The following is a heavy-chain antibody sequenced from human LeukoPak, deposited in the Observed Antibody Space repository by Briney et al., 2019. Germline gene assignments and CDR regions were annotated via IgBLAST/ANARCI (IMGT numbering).Heavy chain of an antibody. CDR3: ARARPDSGYLFGQDY. CDR2: IFYSGST. CDR1: GGSINSGSSY. D-gene: IGHD3-22*01. Sequence: SETLSLTCTVSGGSINSGSSYWGWIRQPPGKGLEWIGSIFYSGSTYYNPSLKSRVTISIDTSKNQFSLKLSSVTAADTAVYCCARARPDSGYLFGQDYWGQGTLVTVSS. V-gene: IGHV4-39*07. J-gene: IGHJ4*02.